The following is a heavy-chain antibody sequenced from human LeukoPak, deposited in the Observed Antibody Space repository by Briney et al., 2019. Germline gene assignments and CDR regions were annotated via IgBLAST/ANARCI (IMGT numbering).Heavy chain of an antibody. D-gene: IGHD3-22*01. CDR2: INTNTGNP. Sequence: ASVKVSCKASGYTFTSYAMNWVRQAPGQGLEWMGWINTNTGNPTYAQGFTGRFVFSLNTSVSTAYLQISSLKAEDTAVYYCARHRTYYYDSSGYPFDYWGQGTLVTVSS. CDR1: GYTFTSYA. J-gene: IGHJ4*02. V-gene: IGHV7-4-1*02. CDR3: ARHRTYYYDSSGYPFDY.